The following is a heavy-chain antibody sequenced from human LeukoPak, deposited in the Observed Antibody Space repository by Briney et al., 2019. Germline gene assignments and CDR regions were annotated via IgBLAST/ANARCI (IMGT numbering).Heavy chain of an antibody. V-gene: IGHV4-4*07. CDR3: ARDEGPTTPPEVPGTNWFDP. CDR2: IYTSGST. D-gene: IGHD3-10*01. J-gene: IGHJ5*02. Sequence: NPSETLSLTCTVSGGSISSYYWSWIQQPAGKGLEWIGRIYTSGSTNYNPSLKSRVTISVDTSKNQFSLKLSSVTAADTAVYYCARDEGPTTPPEVPGTNWFDPWGQGTLVTVSS. CDR1: GGSISSYY.